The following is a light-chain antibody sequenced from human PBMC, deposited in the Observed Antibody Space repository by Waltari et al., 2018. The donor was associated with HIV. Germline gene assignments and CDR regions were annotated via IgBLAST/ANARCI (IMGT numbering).Light chain of an antibody. J-gene: IGKJ3*01. CDR1: QSVSSY. Sequence: EIVLTQSPATLSLSPGERATLSCRASQSVSSYLAWYQQKPGQAPRLLIYDASNRATGIPARFSGSGSGTDFTLTISSLEPEDFAVYDCQQRSNWPPFTFGPGTKVDIK. CDR3: QQRSNWPPFT. CDR2: DAS. V-gene: IGKV3-11*01.